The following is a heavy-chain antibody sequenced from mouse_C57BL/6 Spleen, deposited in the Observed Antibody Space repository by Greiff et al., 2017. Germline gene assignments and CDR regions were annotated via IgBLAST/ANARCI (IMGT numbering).Heavy chain of an antibody. CDR1: GFTFSDYG. J-gene: IGHJ4*01. V-gene: IGHV5-17*01. CDR2: ISSGSSTI. CDR3: ARTDYYEDAMDY. Sequence: DVMLVESGGGLVKPGGSLKLSCAASGFTFSDYGMHWVRQAPEKGLEWVAYISSGSSTIYYADTVKGRFTISRDNAKNTLFLQMTSLRSEDTAMYYCARTDYYEDAMDYWGQGTSVTVSS. D-gene: IGHD1-1*01.